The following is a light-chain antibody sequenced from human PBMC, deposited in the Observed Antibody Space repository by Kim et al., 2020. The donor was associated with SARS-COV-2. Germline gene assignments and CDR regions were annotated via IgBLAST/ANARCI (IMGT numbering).Light chain of an antibody. V-gene: IGKV3-11*01. J-gene: IGKJ4*01. Sequence: PGERATLSCRASQSVSSYLAWYQQKPGQAPRLLIYDASNRATGIPARFSGSGSGTDFTLNISSLEPEDFAVYYCQQRSNWPGLTFGGGTKV. CDR2: DAS. CDR3: QQRSNWPGLT. CDR1: QSVSSY.